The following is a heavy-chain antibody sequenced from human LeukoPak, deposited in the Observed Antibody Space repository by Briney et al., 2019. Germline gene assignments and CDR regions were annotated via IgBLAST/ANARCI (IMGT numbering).Heavy chain of an antibody. CDR3: ARGVRYCSSTSCPPFDY. CDR1: GGSISSYY. V-gene: IGHV4-59*01. J-gene: IGHJ4*02. Sequence: SETLSLTCTVSGGSISSYYWSWIRQPPGKGLEWIGYIFYSGSTNYNPSLKSRVTISLDTSKNQFSLKLSSVTAADTAVYYYARGVRYCSSTSCPPFDYWGQGTLVTVSS. CDR2: IFYSGST. D-gene: IGHD2-2*01.